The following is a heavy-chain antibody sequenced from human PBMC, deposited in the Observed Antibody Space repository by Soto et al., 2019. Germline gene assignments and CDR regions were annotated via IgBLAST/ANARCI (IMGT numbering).Heavy chain of an antibody. CDR3: ARSREFDY. CDR2: IFPSGTT. Sequence: PSETMPLTCGFSGVYLSCATYSWNWIRQPPGKGLEWIGYIFPSGTTYYNPSLKSRVTISIDVSKNQFSLSLRSLTAADTAVYYCARSREFDYWSQGTLVT. CDR1: GVYLSCATYS. V-gene: IGHV4-30-2*01. J-gene: IGHJ4*02.